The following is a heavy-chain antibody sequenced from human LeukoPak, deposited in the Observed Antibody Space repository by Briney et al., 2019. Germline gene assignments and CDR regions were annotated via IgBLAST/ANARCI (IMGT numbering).Heavy chain of an antibody. CDR2: ISTSSSYI. V-gene: IGHV3-21*06. J-gene: IGHJ6*03. D-gene: IGHD3-16*01. CDR1: GGTFSSYD. CDR3: ARGGDHPTFLFQYMDV. Sequence: SCKASGGTFSSYDMSWVRQAPGKGLEWVSSISTSSSYIYYADSVKGRFTISRDNAKNSLFLQMNSLRAEDTAVYYCARGGDHPTFLFQYMDVWGKGTTVTVSS.